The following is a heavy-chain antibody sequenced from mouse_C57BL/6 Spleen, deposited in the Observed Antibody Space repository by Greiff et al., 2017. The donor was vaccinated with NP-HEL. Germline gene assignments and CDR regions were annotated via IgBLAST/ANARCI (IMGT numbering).Heavy chain of an antibody. CDR3: ARGMGLSYWYFDV. CDR1: GYTFTSYW. V-gene: IGHV1-64*01. D-gene: IGHD4-1*01. J-gene: IGHJ1*03. CDR2: IHPNSGST. Sequence: VQLQQPGAELVKPGASVKLSCKASGYTFTSYWMHWVKQRPGQGLEWIGMIHPNSGSTNYNEKFKSKATLTVDKSSSTAYMQLSSLTSEDSAVYYCARGMGLSYWYFDVWGTGTTVTVSS.